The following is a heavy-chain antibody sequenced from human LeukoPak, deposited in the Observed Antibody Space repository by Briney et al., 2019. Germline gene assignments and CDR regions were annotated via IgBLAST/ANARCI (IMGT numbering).Heavy chain of an antibody. CDR1: GFTFSDAW. J-gene: IGHJ4*02. D-gene: IGHD3-10*01. V-gene: IGHV3-15*01. CDR3: STEFYGSANFNF. Sequence: GGSLSLSCAASGFTFSDAWMSWVRQAPGKGLEWVGHIKSNTFGGTTDYAAPVKGRFTISRDDSKNTLFLLMDSLKTEDTAVYYCSTEFYGSANFNFWGQGTLVTVSS. CDR2: IKSNTFGGTT.